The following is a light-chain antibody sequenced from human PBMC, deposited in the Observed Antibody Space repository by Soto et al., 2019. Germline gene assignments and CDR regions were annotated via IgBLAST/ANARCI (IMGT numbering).Light chain of an antibody. J-gene: IGLJ3*02. CDR2: DVS. CDR3: SSYTSSSIWV. Sequence: QPVLTQPASVSGSPGQSITISCTGTSSDVGGYNYVSWYQQHPGKAPKLMIYDVSNRPSGVSNRFSGSKSGNTASLTISGLQAEDEADYYCSSYTSSSIWVFGGGTQLTVL. V-gene: IGLV2-14*01. CDR1: SSDVGGYNY.